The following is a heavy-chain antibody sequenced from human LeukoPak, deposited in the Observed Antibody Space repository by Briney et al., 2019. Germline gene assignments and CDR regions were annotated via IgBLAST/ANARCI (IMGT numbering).Heavy chain of an antibody. V-gene: IGHV4-39*01. CDR3: ARSYGDPLFDY. D-gene: IGHD4-17*01. CDR2: IYCSGST. J-gene: IGHJ4*02. Sequence: SETLSLTCTVSGGSISSSSYYWGWIRQPPGKGLEWIGSIYCSGSTYYNPSLKSRVTISVDTSKNQFSLKLSSVTAADTAVYYCARSYGDPLFDYWGQGTLVTVSS. CDR1: GGSISSSSYY.